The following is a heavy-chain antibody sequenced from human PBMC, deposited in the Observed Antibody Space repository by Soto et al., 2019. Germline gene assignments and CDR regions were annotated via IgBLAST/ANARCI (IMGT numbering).Heavy chain of an antibody. V-gene: IGHV4-30-4*01. J-gene: IGHJ4*02. CDR1: GGSISSGDYY. CDR3: ARALKEYYYDSSPYYYFDY. CDR2: IYYSGSA. D-gene: IGHD3-22*01. Sequence: SETLSLTCTVSGGSISSGDYYWNWIRQPPGKDLEWIGYIYYSGSAFYNPSLKSRVTISVDTSKNQFSLKLSSVTAADTAVYYCARALKEYYYDSSPYYYFDYWGQGTLVTVSS.